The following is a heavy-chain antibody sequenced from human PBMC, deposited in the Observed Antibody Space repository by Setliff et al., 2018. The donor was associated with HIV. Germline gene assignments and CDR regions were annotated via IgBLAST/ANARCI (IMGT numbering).Heavy chain of an antibody. CDR1: GGSISSSSYY. Sequence: KPSETLSLTCTVSGGSISSSSYYWGWIRQPPGKGLEWIGKIFYSGHTFYNPSLKSRVTISVDTSKNQFSLKLSSVTAADTAVYYCARGIAAAGRWGQGTLVTVSS. CDR3: ARGIAAAGR. CDR2: IFYSGHT. D-gene: IGHD6-13*01. J-gene: IGHJ4*02. V-gene: IGHV4-39*07.